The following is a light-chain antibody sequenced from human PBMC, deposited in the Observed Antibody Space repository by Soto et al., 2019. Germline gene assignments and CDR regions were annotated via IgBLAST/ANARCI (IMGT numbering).Light chain of an antibody. J-gene: IGLJ2*01. CDR1: SSNIGAGYD. V-gene: IGLV1-40*01. Sequence: QSVLTQPPSVSGAPGQRVAISCTGSSSNIGAGYDVHWYQQRPGTAPKLLIYGNTNRPSGVPDRFSGSKSGTSASLAITGLQAEDEADYSCQSYDSSLSAYVVFGGGTQLTVL. CDR3: QSYDSSLSAYVV. CDR2: GNT.